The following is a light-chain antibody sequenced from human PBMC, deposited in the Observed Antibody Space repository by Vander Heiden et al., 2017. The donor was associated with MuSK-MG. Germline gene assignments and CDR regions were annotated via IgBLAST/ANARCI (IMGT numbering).Light chain of an antibody. J-gene: IGLJ2*01. CDR2: EDN. Sequence: NFMLTQPHSVSESPGKTVTISCTRSSGSIASNYVQWYQQRPGSSPTTVSDEDNQRPSGVPDRFAGSIDSSSNYAYLHISGLKTEDESSDYCKSYDSRKVVFGGGTKLTVL. CDR3: KSYDSRKVV. V-gene: IGLV6-57*01. CDR1: SGSIASNY.